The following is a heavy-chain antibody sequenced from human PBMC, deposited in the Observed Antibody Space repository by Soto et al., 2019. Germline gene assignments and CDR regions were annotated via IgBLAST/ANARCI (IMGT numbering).Heavy chain of an antibody. CDR3: ASRYYYASTYGMDV. Sequence: PGGSLRLSCAASGFTFSSYWMSWVRQAPGKGLEWVANIKQDGSEKYYVDSVKGRFTISRDNAKNSLYLQMNSLRAEDTAVYYCASRYYYASTYGMDVWGQGTTATVSS. D-gene: IGHD3-10*01. CDR1: GFTFSSYW. CDR2: IKQDGSEK. J-gene: IGHJ6*02. V-gene: IGHV3-7*01.